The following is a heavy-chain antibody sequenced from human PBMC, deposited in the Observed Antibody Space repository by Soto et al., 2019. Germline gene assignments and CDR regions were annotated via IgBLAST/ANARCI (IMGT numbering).Heavy chain of an antibody. V-gene: IGHV3-11*06. J-gene: IGHJ4*02. Sequence: PGGSLRLSCAASGFTFSDYYMSWIRQAPGKGLEWLSYISSSSSYTNYADSVKGRFTISRDNAKNSLYLQMNSLRAEDTAVYYCARQPYDSSGYMVYYFDYWGQGTLVTVSS. D-gene: IGHD3-22*01. CDR2: ISSSSSYT. CDR1: GFTFSDYY. CDR3: ARQPYDSSGYMVYYFDY.